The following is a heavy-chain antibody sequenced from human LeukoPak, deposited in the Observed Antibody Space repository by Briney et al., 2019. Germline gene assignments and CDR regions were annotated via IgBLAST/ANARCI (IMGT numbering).Heavy chain of an antibody. V-gene: IGHV4-59*01. CDR3: ARWILYSSGSYSDY. CDR2: MHYSGST. CDR1: GGSISSYY. D-gene: IGHD3-10*01. Sequence: SETLSLTCTVSGGSISSYYWSWFRQPPGKGLEWIGYMHYSGSTNYNPSLKSRVTISVDTSKNQISLKLSSVTAADTAVYYCARWILYSSGSYSDYWGQGTLVTVSS. J-gene: IGHJ4*02.